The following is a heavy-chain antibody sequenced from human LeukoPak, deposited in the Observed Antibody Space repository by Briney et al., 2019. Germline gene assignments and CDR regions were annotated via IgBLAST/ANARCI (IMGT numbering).Heavy chain of an antibody. V-gene: IGHV1-69*13. CDR1: GGTFSSYA. CDR2: IIPIFGTA. CDR3: ASPDVGYDILTGYYIGSAFDI. J-gene: IGHJ3*02. D-gene: IGHD3-9*01. Sequence: GASVKVSCKASGGTFSSYAISWVRQAPGQGLEWMGGIIPIFGTANYAQKFQGRVTITADESTGTAYMELSSLRSEDTAVYYCASPDVGYDILTGYYIGSAFDIWGQGTMVTVSS.